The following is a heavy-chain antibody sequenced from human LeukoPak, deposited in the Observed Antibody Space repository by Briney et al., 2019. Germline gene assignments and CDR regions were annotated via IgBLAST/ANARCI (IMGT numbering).Heavy chain of an antibody. J-gene: IGHJ5*02. D-gene: IGHD1-26*01. CDR1: GYTFTGYY. V-gene: IGHV1-2*02. CDR3: ARDRYGSYYRMSWFDP. CDR2: INPNSGGT. Sequence: ASVKVSCKASGYTFTGYYMHWVRQAPGQGLEWMGWINPNSGGTNYAQKFQGRVTMTRDTSISTAYMELSRLRSDDTAVYYCARDRYGSYYRMSWFDPWGQGTLVTVSS.